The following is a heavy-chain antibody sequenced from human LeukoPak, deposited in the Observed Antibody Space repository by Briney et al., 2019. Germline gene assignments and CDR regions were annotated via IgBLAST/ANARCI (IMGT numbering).Heavy chain of an antibody. CDR3: ARDSDPNWVLSSASTF. J-gene: IGHJ4*02. CDR1: GFTYINYA. V-gene: IGHV3-30*04. CDR2: ISYDGSNK. D-gene: IGHD3-9*01. Sequence: GRSLRLSCAASGFTYINYAMHWVRQAPGKGLEWVAIISYDGSNKYYADSVKGRFTISRDNSKNTLFLQMNSLRAEDTAVYYCARDSDPNWVLSSASTFWGQGTLVTVSS.